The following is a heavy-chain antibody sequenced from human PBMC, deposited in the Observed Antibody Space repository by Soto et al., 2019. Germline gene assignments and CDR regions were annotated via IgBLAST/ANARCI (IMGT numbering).Heavy chain of an antibody. CDR2: MNPDGIAI. CDR3: AKGGSSGWYAEETRGY. V-gene: IGHV3-74*01. J-gene: IGHJ1*01. CDR1: GFTFSSSW. Sequence: PXGSLTLCFVVAGFTFSSSWMHWVRQGPGKGLVWVSRMNPDGIAINYADSVKGRFTISRYNSKNTLYLQMNRLRAEDTAVYYCAKGGSSGWYAEETRGYWGQGTLVTVSS. D-gene: IGHD6-19*01.